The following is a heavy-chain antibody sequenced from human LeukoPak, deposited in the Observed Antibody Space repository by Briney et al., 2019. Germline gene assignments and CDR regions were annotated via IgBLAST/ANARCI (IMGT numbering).Heavy chain of an antibody. CDR2: INNRGIT. V-gene: IGHV4-59*01. CDR3: ARYGSNNNEGWFDP. CDR1: GGSISTYY. D-gene: IGHD4-11*01. Sequence: SETLSLTCTVSGGSISTYYWSWIRQPPGKGLEWIGYINNRGITHYNPSLKSRVTISIDTSKNQFSLNLRSVTAADTAVYYCARYGSNNNEGWFDPWGQGTLVTVSS. J-gene: IGHJ5*02.